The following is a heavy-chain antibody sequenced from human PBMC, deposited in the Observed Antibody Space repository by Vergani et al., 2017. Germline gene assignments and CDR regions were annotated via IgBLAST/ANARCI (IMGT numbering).Heavy chain of an antibody. CDR1: GYTFTAYY. J-gene: IGHJ6*02. CDR2: ISPDGFST. CDR3: ARDRSNMDV. Sequence: QVQLVQSGAEVGKPGASVKISCKASGYTFTAYYIHWVRQAPEQGLEWVGVISPDGFSTFYAQKFQGRVTITRDTSTSTVYVEVTSLRSDDTAVYYCARDRSNMDVWGQGTTVTVSS. V-gene: IGHV1-46*03. D-gene: IGHD3-10*01.